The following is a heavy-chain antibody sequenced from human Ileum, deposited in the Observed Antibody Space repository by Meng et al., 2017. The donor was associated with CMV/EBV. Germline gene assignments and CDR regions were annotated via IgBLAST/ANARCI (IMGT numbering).Heavy chain of an antibody. V-gene: IGHV3-23*01. D-gene: IGHD3-3*01. CDR3: ATEEWSADY. Sequence: LRLSCTASGLTLSNYPMNWGRQAQGKGLEWVSGISRSGGDSYYADYVKGRFTVSRDNSKDILYLHMNSLTAEDTAIYYCATEEWSADYWGQGTLVTVSS. CDR2: ISRSGGDS. J-gene: IGHJ4*02. CDR1: GLTLSNYP.